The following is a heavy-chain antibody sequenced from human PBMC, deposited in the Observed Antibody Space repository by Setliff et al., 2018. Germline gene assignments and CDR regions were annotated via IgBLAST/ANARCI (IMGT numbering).Heavy chain of an antibody. Sequence: LRLSCAASGFTFSNYWMSWVRQAPGKGLEWVANIKEDGSEKYYVDSVKGRFTISRDNAKNSVYLHMNSLRADDTAVYYCVPQGPGYGNGWWTNWFDPWGQGTLVTVSS. CDR1: GFTFSNYW. CDR3: VPQGPGYGNGWWTNWFDP. D-gene: IGHD6-19*01. V-gene: IGHV3-7*03. CDR2: IKEDGSEK. J-gene: IGHJ5*02.